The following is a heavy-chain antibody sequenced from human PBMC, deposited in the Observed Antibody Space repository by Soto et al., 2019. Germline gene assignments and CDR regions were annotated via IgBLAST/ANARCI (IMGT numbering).Heavy chain of an antibody. CDR3: ARDRDWNHYYYYGMDV. CDR2: INAGNGNT. Sequence: VASVKVSCKASGYTFTSYAMHWVRQAPGQRLEWMGWINAGNGNTKYSQKFQGRVTITRDTSASTAYMELSSLRSEDTAVYYCARDRDWNHYYYYGMDVWGQGTTVTVSS. D-gene: IGHD1-1*01. V-gene: IGHV1-3*01. CDR1: GYTFTSYA. J-gene: IGHJ6*02.